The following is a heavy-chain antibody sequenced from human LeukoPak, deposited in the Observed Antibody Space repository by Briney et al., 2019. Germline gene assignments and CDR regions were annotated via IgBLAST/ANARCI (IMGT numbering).Heavy chain of an antibody. CDR1: GGTFSSYA. CDR2: IIPIFGTT. CDR3: ARSRFPYYRLSGADYYMDV. Sequence: SSVTVSCKASGGTFSSYAIRWVRQAPRQGLEWMGGIIPIFGTTNYAQKFQGRVTVKADKSTSTVYMELSSLRSADTAVYYCARSRFPYYRLSGADYYMDVWGKGTTVTVSS. D-gene: IGHD3-10*01. J-gene: IGHJ6*03. V-gene: IGHV1-69*06.